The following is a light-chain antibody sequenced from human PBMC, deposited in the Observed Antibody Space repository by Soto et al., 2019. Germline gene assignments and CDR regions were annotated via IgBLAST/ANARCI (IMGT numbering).Light chain of an antibody. CDR2: AAS. V-gene: IGKV1-39*01. J-gene: IGKJ1*01. CDR1: QSIRNY. Sequence: DIQMPQSPSSLSASVGARVTITCRASQSIRNYLNWYQQKPGKAPKVLIYAASTLQSGVPSRFSGSGSGTTFTLPITSLQPEDFATYYCQQSYSTWTFGQGTKVDIK. CDR3: QQSYSTWT.